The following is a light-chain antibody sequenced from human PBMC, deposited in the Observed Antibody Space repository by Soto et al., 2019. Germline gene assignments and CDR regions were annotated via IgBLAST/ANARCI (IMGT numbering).Light chain of an antibody. CDR2: AAS. CDR1: QCISSY. CDR3: QHYNSYSEA. J-gene: IGKJ1*01. Sequence: AIRMTQSPSSLSSSTGYRVTITCRSSQCISSYLAWYQQKPGKAPKLLIYAASTLQSGVPSRFSGSGSGTEFTLTISSLQPDDFATYYCQHYNSYSEAFGQGTKVDI. V-gene: IGKV1-8*01.